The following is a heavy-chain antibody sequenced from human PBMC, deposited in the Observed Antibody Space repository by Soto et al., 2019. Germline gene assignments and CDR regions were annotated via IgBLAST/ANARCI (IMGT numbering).Heavy chain of an antibody. Sequence: GGSLRLSCAASGFTFSSYGMHWVRQAPGKGLEWVAVIWYDGSNKYYADSVKGRFTISRDNSKNTLYLQMNSLRAEDTAVYYCARDVAVGDFDYWGQGTLVTVSS. D-gene: IGHD6-19*01. J-gene: IGHJ4*02. CDR1: GFTFSSYG. V-gene: IGHV3-33*01. CDR3: ARDVAVGDFDY. CDR2: IWYDGSNK.